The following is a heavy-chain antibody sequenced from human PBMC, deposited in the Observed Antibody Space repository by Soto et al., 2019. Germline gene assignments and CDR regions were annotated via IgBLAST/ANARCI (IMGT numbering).Heavy chain of an antibody. CDR1: GGTFSNDA. CDR2: IIPIFGTT. D-gene: IGHD3-3*01. CDR3: ARDQMESILGGMDV. Sequence: QVQLVQSGAEVKNHGSSVKVSCKTSGGTFSNDALSWVRQAPGQGLEWMGGIIPIFGTTHYAQKFQDRVKLTADESTGTAYMELSSLRSEDTAVYYCARDQMESILGGMDVWGQGTTVTVSS. J-gene: IGHJ6*02. V-gene: IGHV1-69*01.